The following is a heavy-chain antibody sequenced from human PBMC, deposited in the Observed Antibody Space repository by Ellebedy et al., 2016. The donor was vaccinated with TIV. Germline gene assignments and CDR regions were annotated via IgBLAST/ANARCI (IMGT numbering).Heavy chain of an antibody. D-gene: IGHD2-2*01. V-gene: IGHV3-7*03. CDR3: MGSTGWSGEEGC. J-gene: IGHJ4*02. CDR2: INQAGTDR. CDR1: TFAFSTYW. Sequence: GGSLRLSXTASTFAFSTYWMTWVRQAPGQGLEWVANINQAGTDRNYVDSVNGRFTISRDNAEKSLYLHMTSLRDEDTAVYYCMGSTGWSGEEGCWGQGTLVTVSS.